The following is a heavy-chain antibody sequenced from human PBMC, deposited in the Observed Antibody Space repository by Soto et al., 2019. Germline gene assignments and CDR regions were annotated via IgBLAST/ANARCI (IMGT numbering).Heavy chain of an antibody. CDR2: IRSKAYGGTT. CDR1: GFTFGDYA. V-gene: IGHV3-49*04. Sequence: PGGSLRLSCTASGFTFGDYAMSWVRQAPGKGLEWVGFIRSKAYGGTTEYAASVKGRFTISRDDSKSIAYLQMNSLKTEDTAVYYCTLPPTPYYYYGMDVWGQGTTVTVSS. J-gene: IGHJ6*02. CDR3: TLPPTPYYYYGMDV.